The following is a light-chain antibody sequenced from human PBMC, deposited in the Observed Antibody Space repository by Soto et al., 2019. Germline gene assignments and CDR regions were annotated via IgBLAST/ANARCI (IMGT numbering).Light chain of an antibody. CDR3: QQLSRYPST. V-gene: IGKV1-9*01. CDR1: DDITNY. CDR2: DAS. Sequence: TQSPSSLSASVGDRRTMYCRARDDITNYLAWYQQKAGKAPKILIYDASTLYSGVPSRFRGSGSGTDFTLTISGLQPEDFSTYYCQQLSRYPSTFGGGTKVDI. J-gene: IGKJ4*01.